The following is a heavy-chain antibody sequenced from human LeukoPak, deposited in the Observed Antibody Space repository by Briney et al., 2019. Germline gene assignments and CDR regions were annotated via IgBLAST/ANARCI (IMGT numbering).Heavy chain of an antibody. J-gene: IGHJ4*02. D-gene: IGHD3/OR15-3a*01. Sequence: ASETLSLTCIVSGGSISSSSYYWGWIRQPPGKGLEWIGSIYYSGSTYYNPSLKSRVTISVDTSKNQFSLKLSSVTAADTAVYYCARRGLIDYWGQGTLVTVSS. CDR2: IYYSGST. V-gene: IGHV4-39*01. CDR1: GGSISSSSYY. CDR3: ARRGLIDY.